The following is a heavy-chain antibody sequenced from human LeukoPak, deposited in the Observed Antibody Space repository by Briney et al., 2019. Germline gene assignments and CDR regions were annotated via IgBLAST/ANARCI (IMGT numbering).Heavy chain of an antibody. Sequence: SETLSLTCTVSGGSISSYYWSWIRQPAGKGLEWIGRIYTSGSTNYNPSLKSRVTVSVDTSKNQFSLKLSSVTAADTAVYYCARGPSTYCSSTSCLTFDYWGQGTLVTVSS. J-gene: IGHJ4*02. V-gene: IGHV4-4*07. CDR1: GGSISSYY. CDR3: ARGPSTYCSSTSCLTFDY. CDR2: IYTSGST. D-gene: IGHD2-2*01.